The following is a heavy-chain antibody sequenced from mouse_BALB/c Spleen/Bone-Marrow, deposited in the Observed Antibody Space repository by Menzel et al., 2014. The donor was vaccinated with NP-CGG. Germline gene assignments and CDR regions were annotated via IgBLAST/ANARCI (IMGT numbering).Heavy chain of an antibody. D-gene: IGHD2-3*01. Sequence: LVQTGASVKISCTTSGYSFTNYYIHWVKQSHGKSLEWVGYISCYKGATSYNQKFKGKATFTVDTSSSTAYMQVNSLTSEDSAVYYCPRSDGHYLYWYFDVWGAGTTVTVSP. V-gene: IGHV1S34*01. J-gene: IGHJ1*01. CDR2: ISCYKGAT. CDR1: GYSFTNYY. CDR3: PRSDGHYLYWYFDV.